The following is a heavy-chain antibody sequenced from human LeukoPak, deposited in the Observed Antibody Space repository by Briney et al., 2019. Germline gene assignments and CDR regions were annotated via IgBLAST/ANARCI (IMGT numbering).Heavy chain of an antibody. D-gene: IGHD1-26*01. CDR1: GFSFSSYE. J-gene: IGHJ6*03. CDR3: ARDPYSGSYGNYYYYFMDV. CDR2: ITSGSSYI. V-gene: IGHV3-21*01. Sequence: GGSLRLSCAASGFSFSSYEMNWVRQAPGKGLEWVSSITSGSSYIYYADSVKGRFTISRDNAKNSLYLQMNSLRAEDTAVYYCARDPYSGSYGNYYYYFMDVWGKGTTVTISS.